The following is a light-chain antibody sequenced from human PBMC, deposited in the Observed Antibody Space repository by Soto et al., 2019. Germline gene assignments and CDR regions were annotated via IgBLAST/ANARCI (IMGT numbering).Light chain of an antibody. CDR3: SSDAGISTFSYG. J-gene: IGLJ1*01. CDR1: SSDVGSYNL. Sequence: TGTSSDVGSYNLVSWYQQHPGKAPKLMIYEVSKRPSGVSNRFSGSKSGNTASLTISGLQAEYEADYYSSSDAGISTFSYGFGTGPKVTFL. CDR2: EVS. V-gene: IGLV2-23*02.